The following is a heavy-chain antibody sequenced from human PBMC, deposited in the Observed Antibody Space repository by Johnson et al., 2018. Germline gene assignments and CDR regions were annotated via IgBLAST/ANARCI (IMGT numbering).Heavy chain of an antibody. CDR1: GHSFTNYW. J-gene: IGHJ3*02. CDR3: ARPQYSGSFDAFDI. V-gene: IGHV5-51*01. CDR2: IYPGDSDA. D-gene: IGHD1-26*01. Sequence: VQLVESGAEVKKPGESLKISCKDYGHSFTNYWIAWVRQLPEKGLEWMGSIYPGDSDATYNPSFQGQVTIPADKSISTAYLQWRSLKASDSAMYYCARPQYSGSFDAFDIWGQGTMVTVSS.